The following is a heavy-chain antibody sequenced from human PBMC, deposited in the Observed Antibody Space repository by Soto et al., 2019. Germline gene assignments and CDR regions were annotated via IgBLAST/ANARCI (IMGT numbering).Heavy chain of an antibody. J-gene: IGHJ4*02. CDR3: ERPGYGGSLDY. D-gene: IGHD6-6*01. V-gene: IGHV4-30-4*01. Sequence: SETLSLTCTVSGGSISSGDYYWSWIRQPPGKGLEWIGYIYYSGSTYYNPSLKSRVTISVDKSISTAYLQWSSLKASDTAMYYCERPGYGGSLDYWGQGTLVTVSS. CDR2: IYYSGST. CDR1: GGSISSGDYY.